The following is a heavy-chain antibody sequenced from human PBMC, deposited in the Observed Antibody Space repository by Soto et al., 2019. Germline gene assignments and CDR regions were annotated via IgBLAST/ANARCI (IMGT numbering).Heavy chain of an antibody. V-gene: IGHV1-69*18. D-gene: IGHD2-21*01. J-gene: IGHJ3*02. CDR3: ATDDTVVVVADSAFDI. CDR1: GGTFSNHA. CDR2: IIPIFGAT. Sequence: QVLLVQSGPEGKKPGSSVKISCKASGGTFSNHAFSWVRQAPGQGLEWMGTIIPIFGATNYAQNFQGRVTITADESTSTAYMDLSSLRFADTAVYYCATDDTVVVVADSAFDIWGQGTMVTVSS.